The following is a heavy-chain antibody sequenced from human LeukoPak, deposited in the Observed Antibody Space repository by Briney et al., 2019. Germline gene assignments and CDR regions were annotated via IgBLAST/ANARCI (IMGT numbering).Heavy chain of an antibody. D-gene: IGHD6-13*01. V-gene: IGHV4-59*12. CDR1: GASISNYY. CDR2: IFYSGTS. Sequence: SETLSLTCTVSGASISNYYWTWIRQPPGKGLEWIGYIFYSGTSNYNPSLKSRVTMSLDTSKRQFSLKLSSVTAADTAVYYCARGGGIPAAGTTNFDYWGQGTLVTVSS. CDR3: ARGGGIPAAGTTNFDY. J-gene: IGHJ4*02.